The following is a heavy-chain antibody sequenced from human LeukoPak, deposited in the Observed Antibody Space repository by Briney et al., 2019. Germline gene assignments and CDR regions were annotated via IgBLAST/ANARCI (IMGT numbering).Heavy chain of an antibody. D-gene: IGHD3-10*01. CDR2: ISWNSGDL. CDR1: GFTFENSA. V-gene: IGHV3-9*03. Sequence: GGSLRLSCAASGFTFENSAMHWVRQAPGKGLEWVSGISWNSGDLIYADSVKGRFTISRDTAKNSLYLQMNSLRLEDMALYYCARRSGDRAFDIWGQGTMVTVSS. CDR3: ARRSGDRAFDI. J-gene: IGHJ3*02.